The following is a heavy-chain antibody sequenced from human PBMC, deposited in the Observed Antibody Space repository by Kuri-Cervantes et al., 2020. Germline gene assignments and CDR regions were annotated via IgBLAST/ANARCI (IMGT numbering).Heavy chain of an antibody. V-gene: IGHV3-74*01. J-gene: IGHJ3*01. D-gene: IGHD3-16*01. CDR3: ARDYVWGSHDAFDL. CDR2: TKSDGDT. Sequence: GGSLRLSCAASGFNYITYWIHWVRQDPGMGLVWVSRTKSDGDTIYADSVKGRFTVSRDNAKNTVYLQMNSLRAEDTAVYYCARDYVWGSHDAFDLWGQGTMVTVSS. CDR1: GFNYITYW.